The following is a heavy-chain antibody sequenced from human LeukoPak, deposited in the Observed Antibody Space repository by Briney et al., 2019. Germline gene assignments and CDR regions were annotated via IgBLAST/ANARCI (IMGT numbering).Heavy chain of an antibody. CDR3: ARGDYSSGWYGSAEYFQH. CDR2: ISSSGSII. Sequence: GGSLRLSCAASGFTFSSYEMNWVRQAPGKGLEWVSYISSSGSIIYYADSVKGRFTISRDNAKNSLYLQMNSLRAEDTAVYYCARGDYSSGWYGSAEYFQHWGQGTLVTVSS. J-gene: IGHJ1*01. CDR1: GFTFSSYE. V-gene: IGHV3-48*03. D-gene: IGHD6-19*01.